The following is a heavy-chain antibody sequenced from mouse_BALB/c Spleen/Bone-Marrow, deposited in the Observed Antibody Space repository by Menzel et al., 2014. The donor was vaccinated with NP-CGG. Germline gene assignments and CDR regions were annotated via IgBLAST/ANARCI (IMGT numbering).Heavy chain of an antibody. CDR1: GFTFSTYA. V-gene: IGHV5-9-1*01. CDR3: SRLRMITTYFDV. D-gene: IGHD2-4*01. J-gene: IGHJ1*01. CDR2: ISSSGSYT. Sequence: MLVESGGGLAKPGGSLQLSCAASGFTFSTYAMSWVRQTPEKRLEWVATISSSGSYTYYPDSVKGRSTISRDNAKNTLYLQMSSLRSEDTAMFYCSRLRMITTYFDVWGAGTTVTVSS.